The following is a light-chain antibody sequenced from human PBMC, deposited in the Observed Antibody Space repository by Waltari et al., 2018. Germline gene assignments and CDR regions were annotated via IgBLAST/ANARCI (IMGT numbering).Light chain of an antibody. Sequence: IVLTQSPGTLPLSPGARANLPCRASQTVRTTYLAWYQQKPGQAPTLLIYGASSRATGIPDRFSGSGAGTDFSLTISSLEPEDFAVYYCKQYDISPLTFGGGTKVEIK. CDR3: KQYDISPLT. CDR2: GAS. V-gene: IGKV3-20*01. CDR1: QTVRTTY. J-gene: IGKJ4*01.